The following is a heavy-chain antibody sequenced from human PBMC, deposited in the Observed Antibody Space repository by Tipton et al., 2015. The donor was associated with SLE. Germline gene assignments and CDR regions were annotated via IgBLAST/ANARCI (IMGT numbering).Heavy chain of an antibody. CDR3: ARDYGDYVGWFDP. Sequence: TLSLTCAVSGYSISSGYYWGWIRQPPGKGLEWIGSIYHSGSTYYNPSLKSRVTISVDTSKNQFSLKLSSVTAADTAVYYCARDYGDYVGWFDPWGQGTLVTVSS. CDR2: IYHSGST. V-gene: IGHV4-38-2*02. J-gene: IGHJ5*02. CDR1: GYSISSGYY. D-gene: IGHD4-17*01.